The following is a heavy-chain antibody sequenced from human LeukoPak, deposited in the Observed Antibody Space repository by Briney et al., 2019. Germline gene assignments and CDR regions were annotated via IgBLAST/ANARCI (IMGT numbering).Heavy chain of an antibody. Sequence: SETLSLTCTVSGYSISSGYYWGWIRQPPGKGLVWIGSFSHGGGIYYNPSLKSRVTISVDKSKNQFSLKLSSVTAADTAVYYCARLNYGDYGEGLGYWGQGTLVTVSS. CDR3: ARLNYGDYGEGLGY. CDR1: GYSISSGYY. V-gene: IGHV4-38-2*02. CDR2: FSHGGGI. J-gene: IGHJ4*02. D-gene: IGHD4-17*01.